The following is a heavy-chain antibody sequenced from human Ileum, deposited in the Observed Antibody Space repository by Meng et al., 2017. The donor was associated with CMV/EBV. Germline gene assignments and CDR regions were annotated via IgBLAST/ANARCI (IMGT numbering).Heavy chain of an antibody. D-gene: IGHD1-14*01. CDR2: SRIKADNYIT. Sequence: GGSLRLSCAASGFTFTDYFMDWVRQVPGKGLEWVGRSRIKADNYITQYAASVKGRFTISRDDSQNSLYLQMNSLRIEDTAVYYCVRGHNSFDYWGQGVLVTVSS. V-gene: IGHV3-72*01. CDR3: VRGHNSFDY. J-gene: IGHJ4*02. CDR1: GFTFTDYF.